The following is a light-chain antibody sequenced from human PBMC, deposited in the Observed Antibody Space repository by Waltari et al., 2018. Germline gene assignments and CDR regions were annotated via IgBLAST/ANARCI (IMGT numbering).Light chain of an antibody. CDR1: SSDIGAYTL. CDR3: CSYAGRRILGVV. J-gene: IGLJ2*01. Sequence: QSALTQPASVSGSPGQSITIPCTGTSSDIGAYTLASWYQQRPGKAPKLMIYEVTKWPSGVSNRFSGSKSGNTASLTISGLQAEDEADYYCCSYAGRRILGVVFGGGTKLTVL. CDR2: EVT. V-gene: IGLV2-23*02.